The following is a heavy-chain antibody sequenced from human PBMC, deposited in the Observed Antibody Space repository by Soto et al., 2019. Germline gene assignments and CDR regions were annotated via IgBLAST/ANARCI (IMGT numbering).Heavy chain of an antibody. Sequence: QVQLVQSGAEVKKPGSSVKVSCKASGGTFSSYTISWVRQAPGQGLEWMGRIIPILGIANYAQKFQGRVTITAGKSTSTAYMELSSLRSEDTAVYYCASNPSIMITFGGGFDPWGQGTLVTVSS. D-gene: IGHD3-16*01. CDR2: IIPILGIA. CDR1: GGTFSSYT. J-gene: IGHJ5*02. CDR3: ASNPSIMITFGGGFDP. V-gene: IGHV1-69*02.